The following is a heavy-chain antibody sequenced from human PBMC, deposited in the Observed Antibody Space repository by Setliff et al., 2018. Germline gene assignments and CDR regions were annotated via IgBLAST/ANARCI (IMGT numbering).Heavy chain of an antibody. CDR2: IYTTWST. V-gene: IGHV4-4*07. Sequence: PSETLSLTCTVSGGSLSGASIVTWIRQPPGKGLEWIGRIYTTWSTNYNPSLKSRVTISVDTSKNQFSLKLNSVTAADTAVYYCARAFIVAPTLFFRRRKGNYMDVWGKGTTVTVSS. J-gene: IGHJ6*03. D-gene: IGHD2-21*01. CDR3: ARAFIVAPTLFFRRRKGNYMDV. CDR1: GGSLSGAS.